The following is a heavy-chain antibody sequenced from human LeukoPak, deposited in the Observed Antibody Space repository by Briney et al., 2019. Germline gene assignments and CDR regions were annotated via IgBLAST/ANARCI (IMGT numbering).Heavy chain of an antibody. CDR1: GYSISSGYY. Sequence: SETLSLTCTVSGYSISSGYYWSWIRQPPGKGLEWIGEINHSGSTNYNPSLKSRVTISVDTSKNQFSLKLSSVTAADTAVYYCARDLRLYYYDSSGYSKALNWFDPWGQGTLVTVSS. D-gene: IGHD3-22*01. CDR3: ARDLRLYYYDSSGYSKALNWFDP. CDR2: INHSGST. J-gene: IGHJ5*02. V-gene: IGHV4-38-2*02.